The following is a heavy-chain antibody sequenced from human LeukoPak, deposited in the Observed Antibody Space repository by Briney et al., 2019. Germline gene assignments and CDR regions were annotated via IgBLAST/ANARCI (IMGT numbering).Heavy chain of an antibody. J-gene: IGHJ6*02. CDR2: IYCSGST. Sequence: SGTLSLTCTVSSGSISSYYWSWIRQPPGKGLEWIGYIYCSGSTNYNPSLKSRVTISVDTSKNQFSLKLSSVTAADTAVYYCARHTVYGPYYYYGMDVWGQGTTVTVSS. D-gene: IGHD3-16*01. CDR3: ARHTVYGPYYYYGMDV. V-gene: IGHV4-59*08. CDR1: SGSISSYY.